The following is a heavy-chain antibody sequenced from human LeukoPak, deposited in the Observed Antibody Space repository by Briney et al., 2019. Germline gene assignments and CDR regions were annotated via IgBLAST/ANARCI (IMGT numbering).Heavy chain of an antibody. J-gene: IGHJ4*02. CDR3: AKDPSRDYEGST. Sequence: PGRSLRLSCTASGFTFHDTAMHSVRQRPGQGLEWVSGIGWNSGSISYADSVKGRFTISRDNAKNALYLQMNSLRTEDTAFYFCAKDPSRDYEGSTWGQGTLVTVSS. D-gene: IGHD4-17*01. CDR2: IGWNSGSI. CDR1: GFTFHDTA. V-gene: IGHV3-9*01.